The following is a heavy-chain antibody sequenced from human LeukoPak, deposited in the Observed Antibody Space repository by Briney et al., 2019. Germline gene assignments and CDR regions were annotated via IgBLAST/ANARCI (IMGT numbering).Heavy chain of an antibody. Sequence: ASVKVSCKASGYTFTSYYMHWVRQAPGQGLEWMGIINPSGGSTSYAQKFQGRVTMTTDTSTSTAYMELRSLRSDDTAVYYCASRFVAAARNDAFDIWGQGTMVTVSS. CDR3: ASRFVAAARNDAFDI. D-gene: IGHD6-13*01. V-gene: IGHV1-46*01. J-gene: IGHJ3*02. CDR1: GYTFTSYY. CDR2: INPSGGST.